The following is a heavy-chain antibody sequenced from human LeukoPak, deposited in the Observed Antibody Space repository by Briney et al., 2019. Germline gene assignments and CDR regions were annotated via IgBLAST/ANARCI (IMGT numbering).Heavy chain of an antibody. CDR2: ISDSGGST. J-gene: IGHJ4*02. CDR1: GITLSNYG. CDR3: AKRGVVIRVFLVGFHKEAYYFES. V-gene: IGHV3-23*01. Sequence: GSLRLSCAVSGITLSNYGMSWVRQAPGKGLEWVAGISDSGGSTKYADSVKGRFTISRDNPKNTLFLQMNSRRADDTAVYFCAKRGVVIRVFLVGFHKEAYYFESWGQGALVTVSS. D-gene: IGHD3/OR15-3a*01.